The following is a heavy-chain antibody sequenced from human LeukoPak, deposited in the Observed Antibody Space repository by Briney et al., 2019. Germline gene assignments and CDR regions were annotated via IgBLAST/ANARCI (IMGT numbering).Heavy chain of an antibody. V-gene: IGHV3-30*04. J-gene: IGHJ4*02. CDR2: ISYGGSNK. Sequence: GRSLRLSCAASGFTFSSYAMYWVRQAPGKGLEWVAVISYGGSNKYYADSVKGRFTISRDNSKNTLYLQMNSLRAEDTAVYYCARDGFDYWGQGTLVTVSS. CDR3: ARDGFDY. CDR1: GFTFSSYA.